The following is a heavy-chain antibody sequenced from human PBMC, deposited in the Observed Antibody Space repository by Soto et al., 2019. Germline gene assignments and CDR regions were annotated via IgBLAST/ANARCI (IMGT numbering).Heavy chain of an antibody. V-gene: IGHV1-69*01. CDR2: IIPMSATT. D-gene: IGHD5-12*01. Sequence: QVQLVQSGAEVKKPGSSVKVSCKASGGTISNYAINWVRQAPGQGLEWMGGIIPMSATTNYAGRFQGRVTMTADEFTNTFYMELSSVGYDDTAVFYCTTDKGGRRGYSGFDAFDYWGQGTLVTVSS. CDR1: GGTISNYA. CDR3: TTDKGGRRGYSGFDAFDY. J-gene: IGHJ4*02.